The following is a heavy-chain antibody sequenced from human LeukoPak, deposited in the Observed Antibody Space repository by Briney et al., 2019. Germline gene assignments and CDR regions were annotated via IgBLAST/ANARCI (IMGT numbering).Heavy chain of an antibody. Sequence: GGSLRLSCAASGFTFSSYGMHWVRQAPGKGLEWVAVISYDGSNKYYADSVKGRFTISRDNSKNTLYLQMNSLRAEDTAVYYCAKDIVEMATQSDGYFDYWGQGTLVTVSS. D-gene: IGHD5-24*01. CDR3: AKDIVEMATQSDGYFDY. CDR1: GFTFSSYG. CDR2: ISYDGSNK. J-gene: IGHJ4*02. V-gene: IGHV3-30*18.